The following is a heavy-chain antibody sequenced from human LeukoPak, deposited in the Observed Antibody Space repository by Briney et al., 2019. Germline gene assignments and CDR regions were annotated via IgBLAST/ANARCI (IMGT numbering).Heavy chain of an antibody. CDR3: ASGYDLSSAIDY. CDR1: GFTFSSYS. D-gene: IGHD5-12*01. Sequence: GGSLRLSCAASGFTFSSYSMNWVRQAPGKGLEWVSSISSSSSYIYYADSVKGRFTISRDNAKNSLYLQMNSLRAEDTAVYYCASGYDLSSAIDYWGQGTLVTVSS. CDR2: ISSSSSYI. V-gene: IGHV3-21*01. J-gene: IGHJ4*02.